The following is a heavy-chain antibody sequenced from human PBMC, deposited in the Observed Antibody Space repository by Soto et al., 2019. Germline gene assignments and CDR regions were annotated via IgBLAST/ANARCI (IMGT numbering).Heavy chain of an antibody. J-gene: IGHJ4*02. CDR2: IYYSGST. CDR1: GGSISSGDYY. V-gene: IGHV4-30-4*01. D-gene: IGHD5-12*01. CDR3: ARGADGYNYYCDY. Sequence: QVQLQESAPGLVKPSQTLSLTCTVSGGSISSGDYYWSWIRQPPGKGLEWIGYIYYSGSTYYNPSPKSRVTIAVYTFKNQFSLKLSSVTAADTAVYYCARGADGYNYYCDYWGQGTLVTVSS.